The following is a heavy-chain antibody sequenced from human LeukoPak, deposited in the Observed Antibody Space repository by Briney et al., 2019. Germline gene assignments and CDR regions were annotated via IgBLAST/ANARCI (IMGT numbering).Heavy chain of an antibody. CDR3: ASAYCSSTTCYTFDY. J-gene: IGHJ4*02. D-gene: IGHD2-2*01. CDR1: GGSISSYY. V-gene: IGHV4-30-4*01. CDR2: IYYSGST. Sequence: SETLSLTCTVSGGSISSYYWSWIRQPPGKGLEWIGYIYYSGSTYYNPSLKSRVTISVDTSKNQFSLKLSSVTAADTAVYFCASAYCSSTTCYTFDYWGQGTLVTVSS.